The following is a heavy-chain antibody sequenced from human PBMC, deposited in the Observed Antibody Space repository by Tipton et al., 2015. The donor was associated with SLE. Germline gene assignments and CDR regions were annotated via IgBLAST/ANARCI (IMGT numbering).Heavy chain of an antibody. J-gene: IGHJ4*02. CDR3: AGTSSSGWYVIDY. D-gene: IGHD6-19*01. CDR2: SGST. CDR1: GDSITSSSYY. Sequence: TLSLTCTVSGDSITSSSYYWGWIRQPPGKGLEWIGRSGSTSYNSSLESRVTISIDTSKSQFSLKLSSVTASDMAEYYCAGTSSSGWYVIDYWGQGTLVTVSS. V-gene: IGHV4-39*01.